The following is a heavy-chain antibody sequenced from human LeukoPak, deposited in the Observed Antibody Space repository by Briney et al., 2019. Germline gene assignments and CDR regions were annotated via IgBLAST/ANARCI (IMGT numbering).Heavy chain of an antibody. Sequence: GGSLRLSCAASGFTFNNYAMTWVRQAPGKGLEWVSSITDSGVDTYYADSVKGRFSISRDNSKNTVFLQMNSLRAEDTAVYYCAKGLRSGNYYFFDSWGQGSLVTVSS. J-gene: IGHJ4*02. V-gene: IGHV3-23*01. CDR1: GFTFNNYA. D-gene: IGHD1-26*01. CDR3: AKGLRSGNYYFFDS. CDR2: ITDSGVDT.